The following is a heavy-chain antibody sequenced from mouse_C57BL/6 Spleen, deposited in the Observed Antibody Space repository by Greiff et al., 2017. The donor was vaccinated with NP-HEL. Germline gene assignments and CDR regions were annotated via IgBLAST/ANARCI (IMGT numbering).Heavy chain of an antibody. CDR3: AREDGYYYFDY. V-gene: IGHV5-17*01. Sequence: EVKLQESGGGLVKPGGSLKLSCAASGFTFSDYGMHWVRQAPEKGLEWVAYISSGSSTIYYADTVKGRFTISRDNAKNTLFLQMTSLRSEDTAMYYCAREDGYYYFDYWGQGTTLTVSS. D-gene: IGHD2-3*01. J-gene: IGHJ2*01. CDR2: ISSGSSTI. CDR1: GFTFSDYG.